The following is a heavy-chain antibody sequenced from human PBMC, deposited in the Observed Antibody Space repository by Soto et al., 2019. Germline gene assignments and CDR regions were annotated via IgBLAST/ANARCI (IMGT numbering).Heavy chain of an antibody. J-gene: IGHJ4*02. CDR2: LSHGGAYT. CDR1: GFSFSTYS. CDR3: AKWSGYGDA. Sequence: ESGGGLVQPGGSLRLSCAASGFSFSTYSMAWVRQAPGKGPEWVSGLSHGGAYTFYADSVKGRFTISVDISQNTVYLQMNSLITEDTAVYYCAKWSGYGDAWGQGTLVTVSS. D-gene: IGHD4-17*01. V-gene: IGHV3-23*01.